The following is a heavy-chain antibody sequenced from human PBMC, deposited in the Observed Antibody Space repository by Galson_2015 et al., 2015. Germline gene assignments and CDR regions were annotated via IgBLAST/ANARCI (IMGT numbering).Heavy chain of an antibody. Sequence: QSGAEVTKPGESLTISCKGSGYSFTSYWIGWVRQMPGKGLEWMGIIYPGDSDTRYSPSFQGQVTISADKSISTAYLQWSSLKASDTAMYYCARAFERQQLVLDWFDPWGQGTLVTVSS. CDR1: GYSFTSYW. V-gene: IGHV5-51*01. D-gene: IGHD6-13*01. J-gene: IGHJ5*02. CDR2: IYPGDSDT. CDR3: ARAFERQQLVLDWFDP.